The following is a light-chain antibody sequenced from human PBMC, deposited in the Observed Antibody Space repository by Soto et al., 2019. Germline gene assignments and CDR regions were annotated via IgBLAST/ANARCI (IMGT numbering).Light chain of an antibody. V-gene: IGLV2-14*01. J-gene: IGLJ7*01. Sequence: QSALTQPASVSGSPGQSITISCTGTSSGVGGYNYVSWYQQHPGKAPKLMIYDVSNRPSGVSNRFSGSKSGNTASLTISGLQAEDEADYYCSSYTSSSTLEFGGGTQLTVL. CDR3: SSYTSSSTLE. CDR1: SSGVGGYNY. CDR2: DVS.